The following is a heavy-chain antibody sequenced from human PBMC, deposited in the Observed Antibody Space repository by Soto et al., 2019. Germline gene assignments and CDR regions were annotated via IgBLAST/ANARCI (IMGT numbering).Heavy chain of an antibody. CDR3: ARDNVDTAIDY. D-gene: IGHD5-18*01. CDR1: GFTFSRYG. J-gene: IGHJ4*02. Sequence: HPGGSLRLSCAASGFTFSRYGMHGVRQAPGKGLEWVAVIWYDGSNKYYADSVKGRFTISRDNSMNTLYLQMNSLRAEDTAVYYCARDNVDTAIDYWGQGTLVTVSS. V-gene: IGHV3-33*01. CDR2: IWYDGSNK.